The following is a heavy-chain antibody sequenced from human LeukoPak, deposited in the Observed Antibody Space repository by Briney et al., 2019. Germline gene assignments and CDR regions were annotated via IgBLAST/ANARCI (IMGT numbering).Heavy chain of an antibody. V-gene: IGHV3-30*04. D-gene: IGHD3-9*01. Sequence: GGSQRLSCAASGFTFSSYAMHWVRQAPGKGLEWVAVISYDGSNKYYADSVKGRFTISRDNSKNTLYLQMNSLRAEDTAVYYCASLITIFDAFDIWGQGTMVTVSS. CDR1: GFTFSSYA. J-gene: IGHJ3*02. CDR3: ASLITIFDAFDI. CDR2: ISYDGSNK.